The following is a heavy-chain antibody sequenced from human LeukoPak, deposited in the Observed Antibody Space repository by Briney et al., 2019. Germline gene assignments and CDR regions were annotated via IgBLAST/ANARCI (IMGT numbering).Heavy chain of an antibody. J-gene: IGHJ4*02. CDR3: ARRLISSGYYFDY. D-gene: IGHD3-22*01. CDR1: GYSFTSYW. CDR2: IYPGDSDT. V-gene: IGHV5-51*01. Sequence: GESLKISCKGSGYSFTSYWVGWVRQMPGKGLEWMGIIYPGDSDTRYSPSFQGQVTISADKSISTAYLQWSSLKASDTAMYYCARRLISSGYYFDYWGQGTLVTVSS.